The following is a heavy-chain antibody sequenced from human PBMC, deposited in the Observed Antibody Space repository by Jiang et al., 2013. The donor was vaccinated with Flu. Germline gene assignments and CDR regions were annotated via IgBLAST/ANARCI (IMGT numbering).Heavy chain of an antibody. V-gene: IGHV4-39*01. J-gene: IGHJ2*01. Sequence: LLKPSETLSLTCTVSGGSISSSSYYWGWIRQPPGKGLEWIGSIYYSGSTYYNPSLKSRVTISVDTSKNQFSLKLSSVTAADTAVYYCARLREDSGYDYFSPRVDWYFDLWGRGTLVTVSS. D-gene: IGHD5-12*01. CDR3: ARLREDSGYDYFSPRVDWYFDL. CDR2: IYYSGST. CDR1: GGSISSSSYY.